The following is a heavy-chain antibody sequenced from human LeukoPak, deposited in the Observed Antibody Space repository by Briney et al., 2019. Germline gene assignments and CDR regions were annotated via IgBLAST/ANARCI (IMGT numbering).Heavy chain of an antibody. V-gene: IGHV4-39*07. Sequence: SETLSLTCNVSGVSISSRNTYWTWIRQPPGEGLEWIGSYYYTGSVYYNASLLSRITISIDVSKNQFSLKVTSVTAADTAVYYCAGNVESWGQGTLVTVSS. CDR3: AGNVES. CDR2: YYYTGSV. CDR1: GVSISSRNTY. J-gene: IGHJ4*02. D-gene: IGHD3-3*01.